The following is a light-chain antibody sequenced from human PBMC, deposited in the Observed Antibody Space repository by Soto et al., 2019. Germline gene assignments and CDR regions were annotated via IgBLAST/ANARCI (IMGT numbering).Light chain of an antibody. CDR2: DVS. CDR1: SSDVGGYNY. CDR3: CSYAGSYTYYV. J-gene: IGLJ1*01. V-gene: IGLV2-11*01. Sequence: QSALTQPGSGSGSPGQSVTISCTGTSSDVGGYNYVSWYQQHPGKAPKLMIYDVSKRPSGVPDRFSGCKSGNTASLTISGLQAEDEADYSCCSYAGSYTYYVFGTGTKVTVL.